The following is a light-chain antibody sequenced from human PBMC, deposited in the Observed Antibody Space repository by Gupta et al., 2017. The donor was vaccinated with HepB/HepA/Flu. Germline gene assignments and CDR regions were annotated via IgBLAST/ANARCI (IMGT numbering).Light chain of an antibody. CDR2: GAS. J-gene: IGKJ2*02. Sequence: EIVLTQSPGTLSLSPGERATLSCRARQSVSSSYLAWYQQKPGQAPRLLIYGASSRATGIPDRFSGSGSGTDFTLTISRLEPEDFAVYYCQQDCSSPCIFGQGTKLEIK. CDR3: QQDCSSPCI. CDR1: QSVSSSY. V-gene: IGKV3-20*01.